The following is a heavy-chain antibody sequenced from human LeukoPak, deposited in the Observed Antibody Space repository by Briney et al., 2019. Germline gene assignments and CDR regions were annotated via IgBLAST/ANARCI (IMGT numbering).Heavy chain of an antibody. CDR1: GYTFTDYY. CDR3: ARESHCTSSSCALDY. D-gene: IGHD2-2*01. V-gene: IGHV1-2*02. J-gene: IGHJ4*02. CDR2: ISPNSGDT. Sequence: ASVKVSCKASGYTFTDYYMHWVRQAPGQGLEWMGWISPNSGDTNYAQNFQGRVTMTRDTSISTSYMELSRLRSDDTAVYYCARESHCTSSSCALDYWGQGTLVTVSS.